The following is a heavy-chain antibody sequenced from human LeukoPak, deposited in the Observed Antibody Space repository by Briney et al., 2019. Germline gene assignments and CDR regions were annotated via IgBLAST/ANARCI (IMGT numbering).Heavy chain of an antibody. CDR1: GGSFSGYY. J-gene: IGHJ3*02. CDR2: IYYTGST. CDR3: AREKPSVGNDAFDI. D-gene: IGHD7-27*01. V-gene: IGHV4-34*09. Sequence: PSETLSLTCAVYGGSFSGYYWSWIRRRPGTGLEWIGYIYYTGSTYYNPSLKSRVTISVDTSKNQFSLELNSMTAADAAVYYCAREKPSVGNDAFDIWGQGTMVTVSS.